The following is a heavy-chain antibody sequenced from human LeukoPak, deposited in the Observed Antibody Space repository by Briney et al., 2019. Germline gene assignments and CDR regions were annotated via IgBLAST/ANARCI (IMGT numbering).Heavy chain of an antibody. D-gene: IGHD5-18*01. J-gene: IGHJ4*02. CDR3: ARSPTKRVTEDY. CDR1: GGSISRYY. V-gene: IGHV4-59*01. Sequence: PSETLSLTCTVSGGSISRYYWSWIRQPPGKGLDWIGYIYYSGSANYNPPLKSRVTISVDTSKNQFSLKLSSVTAADTAVYYCARSPTKRVTEDYWGRGTLVTVSS. CDR2: IYYSGSA.